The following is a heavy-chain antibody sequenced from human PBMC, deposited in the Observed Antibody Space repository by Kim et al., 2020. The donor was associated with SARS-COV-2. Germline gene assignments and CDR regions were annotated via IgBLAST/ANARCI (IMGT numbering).Heavy chain of an antibody. J-gene: IGHJ3*02. CDR2: IKSKTDGGTT. D-gene: IGHD5-18*01. CDR3: TTDISVTDAFDS. V-gene: IGHV3-15*01. Sequence: GGSLRLSCAASGFTFSNAWMSWVRQAPGKGLEWVGRIKSKTDGGTTDYAAPVKGRFTISRDDSKHTLYLQMNSLKTEDTAVCYCTTDISVTDAFDSWGQGTMVSVSS. CDR1: GFTFSNAW.